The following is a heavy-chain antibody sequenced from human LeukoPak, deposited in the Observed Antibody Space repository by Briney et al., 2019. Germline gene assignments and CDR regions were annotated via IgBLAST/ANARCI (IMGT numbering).Heavy chain of an antibody. V-gene: IGHV1-46*01. CDR1: GYTFTSYY. CDR2: INPSGGTT. J-gene: IGHJ4*02. CDR3: AREPRPVGATSFGYYFDY. Sequence: GASVKVSCKASGYTFTSYYIHWVRQAPGQGREWMGIINPSGGTTVCAQNFQGRVIMTRDTSTSTVHMDLSSLRSEDAAVYYCAREPRPVGATSFGYYFDYWGQGTLVTVSS. D-gene: IGHD1-26*01.